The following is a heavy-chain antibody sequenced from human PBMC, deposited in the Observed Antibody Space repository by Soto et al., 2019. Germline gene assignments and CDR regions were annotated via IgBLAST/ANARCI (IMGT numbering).Heavy chain of an antibody. J-gene: IGHJ4*02. V-gene: IGHV3-23*01. D-gene: IGHD5-12*01. CDR2: ISGSGGST. CDR3: AKAPVGYGGNYFDY. Sequence: PVGSLRLSCAASGFTFSSYAMSWVRQAPGKGLEWVSAISGSGGSTYYADSVKGRFTISRDNSKNTLYLQMNSLRAEDTAVYYCAKAPVGYGGNYFDYWGQGTLVTVSS. CDR1: GFTFSSYA.